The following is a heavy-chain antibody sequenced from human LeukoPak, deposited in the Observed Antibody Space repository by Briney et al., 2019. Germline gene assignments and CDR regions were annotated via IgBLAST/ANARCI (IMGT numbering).Heavy chain of an antibody. CDR3: AKGSSPFDY. J-gene: IGHJ4*02. Sequence: GGSLRLSCAASGFTFNRYSRNWVRQAPGKGLEWVSAISGSGGSTYYADSVKGRFTISRDNSKNTLYLQMNSLRAEDTAVYYCAKGSSPFDYWGQGTLVIVSS. CDR1: GFTFNRYS. CDR2: ISGSGGST. V-gene: IGHV3-23*01.